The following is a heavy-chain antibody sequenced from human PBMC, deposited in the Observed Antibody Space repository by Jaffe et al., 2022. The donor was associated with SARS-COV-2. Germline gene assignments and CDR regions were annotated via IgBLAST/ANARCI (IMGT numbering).Heavy chain of an antibody. CDR3: ACLDSAPTGRVY. J-gene: IGHJ4*02. V-gene: IGHV3-7*01. Sequence: EVQLVESGGDLVQPGESLRLSCAVSGFTSVCAWMSWVRQAPGKGLEWVAMMKEDRTEEYYVAAVKGRFTISRDNPRKSMLLQMNSLRADDTAVYYCACLDSAPTGRVYWGQGTRVAVSS. CDR2: MKEDRTEE. D-gene: IGHD3-10*01. CDR1: GFTSVCAW.